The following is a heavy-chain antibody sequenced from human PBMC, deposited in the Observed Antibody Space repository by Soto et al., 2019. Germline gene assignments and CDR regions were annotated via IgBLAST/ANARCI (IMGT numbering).Heavy chain of an antibody. CDR1: GYTFTNYW. CDR2: IYPGDSDT. Sequence: GESLKISCKGSGYTFTNYWIGWGRQMPGKGPEWMGIIYPGDSDTKYNPSFQGQVTISADKSITTTYLQWSSLKASDTAIYYCAASIFYYGMDVWGQGTTVTVSS. V-gene: IGHV5-51*01. J-gene: IGHJ6*02. CDR3: AASIFYYGMDV.